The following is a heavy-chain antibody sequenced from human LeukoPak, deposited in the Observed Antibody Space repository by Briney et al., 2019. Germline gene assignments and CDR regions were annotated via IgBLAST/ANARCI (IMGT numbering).Heavy chain of an antibody. V-gene: IGHV3-11*01. CDR3: AGHYAASVAFDI. J-gene: IGHJ3*02. D-gene: IGHD3-16*01. Sequence: GGSLRLSCAASGFTFSDYYMSWIRQAPGKGLEWISCITSSGSTIYYADSVKGRFTISRDNAKNSLYLQMNSLRAEDTAVYYCAGHYAASVAFDIWGQGTMVTVSS. CDR2: ITSSGSTI. CDR1: GFTFSDYY.